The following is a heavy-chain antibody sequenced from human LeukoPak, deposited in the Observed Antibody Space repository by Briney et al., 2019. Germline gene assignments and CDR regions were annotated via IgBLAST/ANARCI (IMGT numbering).Heavy chain of an antibody. V-gene: IGHV3-7*01. CDR2: INQDGSEK. J-gene: IGHJ4*02. CDR1: GFTFSNYW. CDR3: GRQYSASSYY. D-gene: IGHD5-12*01. Sequence: GGSLRLSCAASGFTFSNYWMTWVRQAPGKGLEWVANINQDGSEKHYVDSVGGRFTISRDNAKDSLHLQMNSLRAEDSAVYYCGRQYSASSYYSGQGTLVTLSP.